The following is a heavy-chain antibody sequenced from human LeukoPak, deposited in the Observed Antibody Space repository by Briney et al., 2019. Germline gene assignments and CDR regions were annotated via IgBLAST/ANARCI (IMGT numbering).Heavy chain of an antibody. V-gene: IGHV1-8*01. CDR1: GYTFTSYD. CDR3: ARVLRYSSSWYFDY. D-gene: IGHD6-13*01. Sequence: ASVKVSCKASGYTFTSYDINWVRQATGQGLEWMGWMNPNSGNTGYAQKFQGRVTMTRNTSISTAYMELSSLRSEDTAVHYCARVLRYSSSWYFDYWGQGTLVTVSS. CDR2: MNPNSGNT. J-gene: IGHJ4*02.